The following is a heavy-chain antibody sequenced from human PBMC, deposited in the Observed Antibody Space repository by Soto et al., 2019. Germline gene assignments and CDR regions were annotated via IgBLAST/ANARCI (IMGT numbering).Heavy chain of an antibody. CDR2: ISDGGGST. CDR1: GFSFSSYA. J-gene: IGHJ4*01. Sequence: PGGSLRLSCAASGFSFSSYAMSWVRQAPGKGLEWVSSISDGGGSTNYADSVRGRFTIARDRSKNTLYLHMISLRAEDTAVYYCAKEYCGADCALDFWGHGALLNVSS. CDR3: AKEYCGADCALDF. V-gene: IGHV3-23*01. D-gene: IGHD2-21*02.